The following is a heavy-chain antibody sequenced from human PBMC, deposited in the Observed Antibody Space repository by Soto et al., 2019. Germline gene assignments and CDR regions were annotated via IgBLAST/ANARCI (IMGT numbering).Heavy chain of an antibody. Sequence: EVQLVESGGGLIQPGGSLRLSCAASGFTFSSYSMNWARQAPGKGLEWVSYISTSSSSIYYADSVKGRFTISRDNADNSLYLRMNSLRVEDTAVYYCARRGSSWYEQFDYWGQGTLVTVSS. J-gene: IGHJ4*02. CDR2: ISTSSSSI. D-gene: IGHD6-13*01. V-gene: IGHV3-48*01. CDR3: ARRGSSWYEQFDY. CDR1: GFTFSSYS.